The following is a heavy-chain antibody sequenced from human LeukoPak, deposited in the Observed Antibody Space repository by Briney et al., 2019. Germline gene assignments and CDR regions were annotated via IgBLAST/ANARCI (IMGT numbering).Heavy chain of an antibody. J-gene: IGHJ4*02. CDR1: GFTFSSYS. V-gene: IGHV3-23*01. CDR3: ATMGYDFWSGYWPDY. Sequence: GGXLRLSCAASGFTFSSYSMNWVRQAPGEGVEGVSTISGSGGSTDYADSVKGRFTISRDNYKKRLYMQMDSLGAEDTAEYYCATMGYDFWSGYWPDYWGQGTLVTVSS. D-gene: IGHD3-3*01. CDR2: ISGSGGST.